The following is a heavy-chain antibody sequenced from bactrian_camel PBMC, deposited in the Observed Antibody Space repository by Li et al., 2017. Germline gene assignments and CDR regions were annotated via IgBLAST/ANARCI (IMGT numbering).Heavy chain of an antibody. CDR1: GFTFSSNT. D-gene: IGHD5*01. J-gene: IGHJ4*01. CDR2: ITVNGDMT. Sequence: VQLVESGGGLVQPGGPLRLSCAASGFTFSSNTMTWVRQAPGKGLEWVSTITVNGDMTNYAHSVAGRFTISRDNAKNTLFLQLNSLKPEDTAMYCCASVGGLLGQGTQVTVS. V-gene: IGHV3S42*01.